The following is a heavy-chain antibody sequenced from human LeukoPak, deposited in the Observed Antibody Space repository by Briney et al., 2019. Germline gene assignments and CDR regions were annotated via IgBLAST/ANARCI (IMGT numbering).Heavy chain of an antibody. D-gene: IGHD6-13*01. Sequence: GGSLRLSWAASGFIFSIYSMNWVRQAPGKGLEWVSSISSGSIYIYYADSVKGRFTISRDNAKNSLYLQMNSLRAEDTAVYYCARGSRGNIAAAGHFDYWGQGTLVTVSS. CDR2: ISSGSIYI. V-gene: IGHV3-21*01. CDR3: ARGSRGNIAAAGHFDY. J-gene: IGHJ4*02. CDR1: GFIFSIYS.